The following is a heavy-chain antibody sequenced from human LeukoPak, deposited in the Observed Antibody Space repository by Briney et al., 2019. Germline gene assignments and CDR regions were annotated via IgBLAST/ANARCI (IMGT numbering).Heavy chain of an antibody. V-gene: IGHV1-18*01. J-gene: IGHJ5*02. CDR1: GYTLISYG. CDR2: ISAYNGNT. Sequence: ASVEVSCKASGYTLISYGISWVRQAPGQGLEWMGRISAYNGNTNYAQKLQGRVTMTTDTSTSTAYMELRSLRSDDTAVYYCAREGYTGYPGWFDPWGQGTLVTVSS. D-gene: IGHD5-12*01. CDR3: AREGYTGYPGWFDP.